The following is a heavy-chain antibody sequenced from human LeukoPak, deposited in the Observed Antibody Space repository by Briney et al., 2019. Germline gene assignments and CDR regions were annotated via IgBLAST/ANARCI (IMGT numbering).Heavy chain of an antibody. Sequence: GASVTVSCTASGYTFTSYYMHWVRQAPGQGLEWMGIINPSGGSTSYAQKFQGRVTMTRDTSTSTVYMELSSLRSEDTAVYYCARAERNYYDSSGYYSEYFQHWGQGTLVTVSS. V-gene: IGHV1-46*01. CDR2: INPSGGST. J-gene: IGHJ1*01. CDR3: ARAERNYYDSSGYYSEYFQH. CDR1: GYTFTSYY. D-gene: IGHD3-22*01.